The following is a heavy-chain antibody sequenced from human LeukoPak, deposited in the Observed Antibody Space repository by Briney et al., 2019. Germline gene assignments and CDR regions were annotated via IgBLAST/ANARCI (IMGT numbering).Heavy chain of an antibody. CDR1: GFTVSSNY. CDR2: IYSGGST. Sequence: PGGSLRLSCAASGFTVSSNYMSWVRQAPGKGLEWVSVIYSGGSTYYADSVKGRFTISRDNSKNTLYLQMNSLRAEDTAVYYCARDGSMMGAGAGTSWWFDPWGQGTLVTVSS. V-gene: IGHV3-53*01. CDR3: ARDGSMMGAGAGTSWWFDP. D-gene: IGHD6-13*01. J-gene: IGHJ5*02.